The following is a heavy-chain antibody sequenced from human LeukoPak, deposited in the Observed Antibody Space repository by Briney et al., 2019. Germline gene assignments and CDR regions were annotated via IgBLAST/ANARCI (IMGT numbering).Heavy chain of an antibody. CDR1: GFTFSNYG. CDR3: AKDLESSPSAVAGTDWFDP. Sequence: PGGSLRLSCAASGFTFSNYGMSWVRQAPGKGLEWVSVISGSGRTTYYADSVKGRFTISRDNSKNTLYLQMNSLRAEDTAVYYCAKDLESSPSAVAGTDWFDPWGQGTLVTVSS. D-gene: IGHD6-19*01. CDR2: ISGSGRTT. V-gene: IGHV3-23*01. J-gene: IGHJ5*02.